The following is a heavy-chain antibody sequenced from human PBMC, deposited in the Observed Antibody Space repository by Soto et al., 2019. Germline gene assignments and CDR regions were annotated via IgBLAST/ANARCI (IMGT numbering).Heavy chain of an antibody. D-gene: IGHD2-15*01. CDR2: ISYDGSNK. J-gene: IGHJ4*02. CDR3: ARSVVVVAAHDY. CDR1: GFTFSSYA. Sequence: QVQLVESGGGVVQPGRSLRLSCAASGFTFSSYAMHWVRQAPGKGLEWVAVISYDGSNKYYADSVKGRFTISRDNSKNPLYLQMNSLRAEDTAVYYCARSVVVVAAHDYWGQGTLVTVSS. V-gene: IGHV3-30-3*01.